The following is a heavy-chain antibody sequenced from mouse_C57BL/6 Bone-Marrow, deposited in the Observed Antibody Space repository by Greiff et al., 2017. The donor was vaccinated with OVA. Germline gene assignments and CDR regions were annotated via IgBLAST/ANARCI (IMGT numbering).Heavy chain of an antibody. V-gene: IGHV1-47*01. Sequence: VQLQQPGAELVKPGASVKMSCKASGYTFTTYPIEWMKQNHGQSLEWIGNFHPYNDDTKYNEKFKGKATLTVEKSSSTVYLELSRLPSDDAAVYYCARNYGSSPFAYWGQGTLVTVSA. CDR2: FHPYNDDT. CDR3: ARNYGSSPFAY. J-gene: IGHJ3*01. CDR1: GYTFTTYP. D-gene: IGHD1-1*01.